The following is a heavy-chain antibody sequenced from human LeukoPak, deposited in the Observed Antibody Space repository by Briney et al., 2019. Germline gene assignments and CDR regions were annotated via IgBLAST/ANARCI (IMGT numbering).Heavy chain of an antibody. V-gene: IGHV4-39*01. CDR1: GGSLTSSNQY. CDR2: IYYSGRT. D-gene: IGHD5-18*01. Sequence: SETLSLTCSVVGGSLTSSNQYWGWIRQPPGKGLEWFGSIYYSGRTYYNPYLKIRATISVDTSKNQFSLKLSSVTAADTAVYYCARPDQRGYNYDYSAFDIWGQGTMVTVSS. J-gene: IGHJ3*02. CDR3: ARPDQRGYNYDYSAFDI.